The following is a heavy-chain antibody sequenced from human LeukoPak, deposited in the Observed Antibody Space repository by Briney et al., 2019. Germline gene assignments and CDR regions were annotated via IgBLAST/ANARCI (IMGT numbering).Heavy chain of an antibody. Sequence: PGRSLRLSCTAFGFTFGDYAMSWVRQAPGKGLEWVGFIRSNAYGGTTEYAASVKGRFTISRDDSKSIAYLQMNSLKTEDTAVYYCTRGDCSGGSCYFRFWFDPWGQGTLVIVSS. V-gene: IGHV3-49*04. D-gene: IGHD2-15*01. J-gene: IGHJ5*02. CDR1: GFTFGDYA. CDR3: TRGDCSGGSCYFRFWFDP. CDR2: IRSNAYGGTT.